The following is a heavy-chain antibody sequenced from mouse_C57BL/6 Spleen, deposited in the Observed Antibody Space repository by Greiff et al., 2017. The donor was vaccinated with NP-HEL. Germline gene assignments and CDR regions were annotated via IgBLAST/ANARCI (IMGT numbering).Heavy chain of an antibody. Sequence: QVQLKQPGAELVKPGASVKLSCKASGYTFTSYWMHWVKQRPGQGLEWIGMIHPNSGSTNYNEKFKSKATLTVDKSSSTAYMQLSSLTSEDSAVYYCARRSNYVGGFAYWGQGTLVTVSA. CDR3: ARRSNYVGGFAY. D-gene: IGHD2-5*01. CDR1: GYTFTSYW. J-gene: IGHJ3*01. CDR2: IHPNSGST. V-gene: IGHV1-64*01.